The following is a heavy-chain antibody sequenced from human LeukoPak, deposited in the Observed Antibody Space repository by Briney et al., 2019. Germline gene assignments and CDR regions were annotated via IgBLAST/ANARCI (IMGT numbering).Heavy chain of an antibody. Sequence: ASVKVSCKASGYTFTSYGISWVRQAPGQGLEWMGWISAYNGNTNYAQKLQGRVTMTTDTSTSTAYMELRSLRSDDTTVYYCVRGAVPMIVVVIEFDYWGQGTLVTVSS. CDR1: GYTFTSYG. D-gene: IGHD3-22*01. CDR3: VRGAVPMIVVVIEFDY. CDR2: ISAYNGNT. J-gene: IGHJ4*02. V-gene: IGHV1-18*01.